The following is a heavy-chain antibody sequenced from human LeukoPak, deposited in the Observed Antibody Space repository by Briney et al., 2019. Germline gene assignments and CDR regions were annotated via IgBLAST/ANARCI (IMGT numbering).Heavy chain of an antibody. D-gene: IGHD3-16*01. V-gene: IGHV3-9*02. Sequence: GGSPRLSCAASGFTSDDYAMHWVRHAPAQGLEWVSSISWNSDTIGYADSVKGRFTISRDSAKNSLYLQMSRLRAEDTALYSCAKDGLPEWGERDYYYYMDVWGKGTTVTISS. J-gene: IGHJ6*03. CDR1: GFTSDDYA. CDR2: ISWNSDTI. CDR3: AKDGLPEWGERDYYYYMDV.